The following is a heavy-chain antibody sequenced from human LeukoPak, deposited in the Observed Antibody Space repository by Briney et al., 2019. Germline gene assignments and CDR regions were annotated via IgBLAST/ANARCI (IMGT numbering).Heavy chain of an antibody. Sequence: PSETLSLTCTVSGGSISSGGYYWSWIRQHPGKGLEWIGYIYYSGSTYYNPSLKSRVTISVDTSKNQFSLKLSSVTAADTAVYYCARGRLFLAAATIPFDYWGQGTLVTVSS. V-gene: IGHV4-31*03. CDR1: GGSISSGGYY. CDR3: ARGRLFLAAATIPFDY. CDR2: IYYSGST. J-gene: IGHJ4*02. D-gene: IGHD6-13*01.